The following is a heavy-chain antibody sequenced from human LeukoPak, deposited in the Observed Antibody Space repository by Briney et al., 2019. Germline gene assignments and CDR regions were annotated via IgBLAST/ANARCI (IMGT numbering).Heavy chain of an antibody. CDR3: ARDGKTTVTSDLYYYYGMDV. D-gene: IGHD4-17*01. CDR1: GFTFSSYA. CDR2: ISYDGSNK. V-gene: IGHV3-30-3*01. J-gene: IGHJ6*02. Sequence: GRSLRLSCAASGFTFSSYAMHWVRQAPGKGLEWVAVISYDGSNKYYADSVKGRFTISRDNAKNSLYLQMNSLRAEDTAVYYCARDGKTTVTSDLYYYYGMDVWGQGTTVTVSS.